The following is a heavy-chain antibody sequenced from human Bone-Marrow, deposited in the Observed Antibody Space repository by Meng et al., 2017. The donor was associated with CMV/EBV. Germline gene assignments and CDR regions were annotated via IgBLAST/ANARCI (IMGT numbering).Heavy chain of an antibody. D-gene: IGHD3-9*01. CDR2: IYHSGST. CDR3: ARRYYDILTGSRLYFDY. Sequence: ARSSSDWWSWVRQPPGKGLEWIGDIYHSGSTNYNPSLQSRVTISVDKSKNQFSLKLSSVTAADTAVYYCARRYYDILTGSRLYFDYWGQGTLVTVSS. CDR1: ARSSSDW. J-gene: IGHJ4*02. V-gene: IGHV4-4*02.